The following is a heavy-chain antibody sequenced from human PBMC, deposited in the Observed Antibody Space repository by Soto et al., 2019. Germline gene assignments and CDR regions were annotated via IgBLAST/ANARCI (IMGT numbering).Heavy chain of an antibody. Sequence: GGSLRLSCAASGFTFSSYAMSWVRQAPGKGLEWVSAISGSGGSTYYADSVKGRFTISRDNSKNTLYLQMNSLRAEDTAVYYCAKPPFPLSGSYSYYFDYWGQGTLVTVSS. J-gene: IGHJ4*02. CDR1: GFTFSSYA. V-gene: IGHV3-23*01. D-gene: IGHD1-26*01. CDR3: AKPPFPLSGSYSYYFDY. CDR2: ISGSGGST.